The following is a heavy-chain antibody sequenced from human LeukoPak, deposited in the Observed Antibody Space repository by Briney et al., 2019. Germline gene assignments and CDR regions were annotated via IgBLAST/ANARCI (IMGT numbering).Heavy chain of an antibody. CDR2: IKQDGSEK. D-gene: IGHD1-26*01. V-gene: IGHV3-7*01. CDR1: GFTFSSYW. Sequence: GGSLRLSCAASGFTFSSYWMSWVRQAPGKGLEWVANIKQDGSEKYYVDSVKGRFTISRDNAKNSLYLQMNSLRAEDTAVYYCARRIATMEGYYFDYWGQGTLVTVSS. CDR3: ARRIATMEGYYFDY. J-gene: IGHJ4*02.